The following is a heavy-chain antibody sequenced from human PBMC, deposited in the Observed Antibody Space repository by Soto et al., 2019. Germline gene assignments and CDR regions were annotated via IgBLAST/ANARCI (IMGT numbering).Heavy chain of an antibody. J-gene: IGHJ5*02. Sequence: SQTLSLTCAISGDSVSSNSAACNCIRQSPSRGLEWLGRTYYRSKWYNDYAVSVKSRITINPDTSKNQFSLQLNSVTPEDTAVYYCARGSNWNPSRFDTWGQGTLVTVSS. D-gene: IGHD1-20*01. CDR2: TYYRSKWYN. CDR3: ARGSNWNPSRFDT. CDR1: GDSVSSNSAA. V-gene: IGHV6-1*01.